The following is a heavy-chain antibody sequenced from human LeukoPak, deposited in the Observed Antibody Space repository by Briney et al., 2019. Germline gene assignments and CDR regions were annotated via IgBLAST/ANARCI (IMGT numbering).Heavy chain of an antibody. D-gene: IGHD3-10*01. CDR3: ARSVVRGVIIPRTLYFDY. CDR1: GGSFSGYY. V-gene: IGHV4-34*01. Sequence: SETLSLTCAVYGGSFSGYYWSWIRQPPGKGLEWIGEINHSGSTNYNPSLKSRVTISVDTSKNQFSLKLSSVTAADTAVYYCARSVVRGVIIPRTLYFDYWGQGTLVTVSS. CDR2: INHSGST. J-gene: IGHJ4*02.